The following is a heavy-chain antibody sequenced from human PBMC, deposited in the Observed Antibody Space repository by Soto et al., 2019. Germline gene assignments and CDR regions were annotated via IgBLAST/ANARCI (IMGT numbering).Heavy chain of an antibody. CDR1: GGSISSGGYY. D-gene: IGHD2-21*02. CDR2: IYYSGST. Sequence: QVQLQESGPGLVKPSQTLSLTCTVSGGSISSGGYYWSWIRQHPGKGLEWIGYIYYSGSTYYNPSLKSRVTISVDTSKNQFSLNLSSVTAADTAVYYCARSDRRWGPVDYWGQGTLVTVSS. V-gene: IGHV4-31*03. J-gene: IGHJ4*02. CDR3: ARSDRRWGPVDY.